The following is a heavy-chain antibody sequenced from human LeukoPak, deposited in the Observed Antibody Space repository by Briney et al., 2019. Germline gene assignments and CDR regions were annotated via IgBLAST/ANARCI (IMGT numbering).Heavy chain of an antibody. J-gene: IGHJ6*03. D-gene: IGHD4-17*01. CDR1: GYTVTGYY. V-gene: IGHV1-2*02. Sequence: ASVKVSCKASGYTVTGYYMHWVRQAPGQGLEWMGWINPNSGGTNYAQKLQGRVTMTTDTSTSTAYMELRSLRSDDTAVYYCARVGDYGDTTWYYYMDVWGKGTTVTVSS. CDR2: INPNSGGT. CDR3: ARVGDYGDTTWYYYMDV.